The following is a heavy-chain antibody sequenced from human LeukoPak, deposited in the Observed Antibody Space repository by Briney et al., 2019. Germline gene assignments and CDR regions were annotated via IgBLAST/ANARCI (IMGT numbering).Heavy chain of an antibody. CDR2: VCEWGNSI. V-gene: IGHV3-74*01. CDR1: GFTFSYYW. CDR3: ARGYRIADAFDF. D-gene: IGHD2-21*01. J-gene: IGHJ3*01. Sequence: GGSLRLSCAASGFTFSYYWMHWVRHAPGKGLVWVSRVCEWGNSINYADSVKGPFTISRDNAKNTLFMQMNSLRAEDTAVYYCARGYRIADAFDFWGQGTMVSVSS.